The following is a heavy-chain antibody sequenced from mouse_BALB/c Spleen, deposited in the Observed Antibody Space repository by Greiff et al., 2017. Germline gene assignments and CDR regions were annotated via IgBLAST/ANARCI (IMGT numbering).Heavy chain of an antibody. Sequence: EVQRVESGGGLVQPGGSLRLSCATSGFTFTDYYMSWVRQPPGKALEWLGFIRNKANGYTTEYSASVKGRFTISRDNSQSILYLQMNTLRAEDSATYYCARVYGSSPAWFAYWGQGTLVTVSA. D-gene: IGHD1-1*01. V-gene: IGHV7-3*02. J-gene: IGHJ3*01. CDR3: ARVYGSSPAWFAY. CDR1: GFTFTDYY. CDR2: IRNKANGYTT.